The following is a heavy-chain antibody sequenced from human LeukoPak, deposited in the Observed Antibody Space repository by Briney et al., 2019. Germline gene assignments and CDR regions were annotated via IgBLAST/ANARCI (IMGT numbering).Heavy chain of an antibody. CDR3: TRLLGAND. CDR1: GFTFSDHA. D-gene: IGHD1-26*01. J-gene: IGHJ4*02. V-gene: IGHV3-72*01. Sequence: PGGSLRLSCAASGFTFSDHAMDWVRQAPGNGLEWVGRIRNKANSYTTEYAASVQGRFTVSRDDSKNSLYLQMNSMKTEDTAVYYCTRLLGANDWGQGTLVTVSS. CDR2: IRNKANSYTT.